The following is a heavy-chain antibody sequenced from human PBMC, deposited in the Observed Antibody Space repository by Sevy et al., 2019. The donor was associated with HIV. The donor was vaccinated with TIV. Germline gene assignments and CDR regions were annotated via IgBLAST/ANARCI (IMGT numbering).Heavy chain of an antibody. CDR3: AKGARCSGGRCHSRGAFDI. Sequence: GGSLRLSCAASRFTFSSYAMSWVRQAPGKGLEWVSAITGSGGSTYYADSVKGRFTISRDNSKDTLYLQMNSLRAEDTAVYYCAKGARCSGGRCHSRGAFDIWGQGTMVTVSS. CDR2: ITGSGGST. D-gene: IGHD2-15*01. CDR1: RFTFSSYA. J-gene: IGHJ3*02. V-gene: IGHV3-23*01.